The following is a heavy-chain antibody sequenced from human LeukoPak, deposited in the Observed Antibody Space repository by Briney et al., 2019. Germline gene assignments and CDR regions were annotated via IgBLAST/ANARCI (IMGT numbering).Heavy chain of an antibody. V-gene: IGHV1-8*01. CDR3: ARSGPISLRF. CDR1: GYSFTDYD. CDR2: MNPKTDNT. D-gene: IGHD2/OR15-2a*01. Sequence: ASVKVSCKTSGYSFTDYDIHWVRQATGQGLEWMGWMNPKTDNTEYAQKFQGRVTLTWTTSISTAYRELSSLKSEDTAVYFCARSGPISLRFWGQGTLVTVSS. J-gene: IGHJ4*02.